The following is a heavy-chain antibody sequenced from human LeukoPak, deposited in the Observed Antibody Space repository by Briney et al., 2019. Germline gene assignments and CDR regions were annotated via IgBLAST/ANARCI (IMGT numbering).Heavy chain of an antibody. D-gene: IGHD1-26*01. V-gene: IGHV3-21*01. CDR2: ISSSSSYI. CDR3: ARDGRSGSNYGRVDY. J-gene: IGHJ4*02. Sequence: GGSLRLSCAASGFTFSSYSMNWVRQAPGKGLEWVSSISSSSSYIYYADSVKGRFTISRDNAKNSLYLQMNSLRAEDTAVYYCARDGRSGSNYGRVDYWGQGTLVTVSS. CDR1: GFTFSSYS.